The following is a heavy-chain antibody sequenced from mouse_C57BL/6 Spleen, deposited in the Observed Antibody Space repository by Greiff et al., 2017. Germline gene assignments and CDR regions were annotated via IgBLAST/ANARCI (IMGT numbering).Heavy chain of an antibody. V-gene: IGHV1-55*01. CDR1: GYTFTSYW. J-gene: IGHJ4*01. CDR2: IYPGSGST. CDR3: ARYSYAMDY. Sequence: QVQLQQSGAELVKPGASVKMSCKASGYTFTSYWITWVKQRPGQGLEWIGDIYPGSGSTNYNEKFKSKATLTVDTSSSTAYMQLSSLTSEDAAVDYCARYSYAMDYWGQGTSVTVSS.